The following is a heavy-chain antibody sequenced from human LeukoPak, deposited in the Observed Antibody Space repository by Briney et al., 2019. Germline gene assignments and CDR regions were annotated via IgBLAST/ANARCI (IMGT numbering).Heavy chain of an antibody. V-gene: IGHV3-15*01. CDR2: IKSKTDGGTT. CDR3: TSRSHMFGGAFVS. CDR1: GFTFSNAW. Sequence: PGGSLRLSRAASGFTFSNAWMSWVRRAPGRGLEWVGRIKSKTDGGTTDYAAPVKGRFTISRDDSKNTLSLQMNSLKTEDTAVYYWTSRSHMFGGAFVSWGQGTMVTVSS. D-gene: IGHD3-16*01. J-gene: IGHJ3*02.